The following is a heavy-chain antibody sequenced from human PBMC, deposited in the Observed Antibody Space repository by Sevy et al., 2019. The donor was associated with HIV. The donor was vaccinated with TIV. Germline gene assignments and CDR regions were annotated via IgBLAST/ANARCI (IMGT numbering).Heavy chain of an antibody. J-gene: IGHJ6*02. D-gene: IGHD5-18*01. CDR2: IRSKANSYAT. V-gene: IGHV3-73*01. CDR3: TGRGYSYGNTTYYYYYGMDV. Sequence: GGSLRLSCAASGFTFSGSAMHWVRQASGKGLEWVGRIRSKANSYATAYAASVKGRFTISRDDSKNTAYLQMNSLKTEDMAVYYCTGRGYSYGNTTYYYYYGMDVWGQGTTVTVSS. CDR1: GFTFSGSA.